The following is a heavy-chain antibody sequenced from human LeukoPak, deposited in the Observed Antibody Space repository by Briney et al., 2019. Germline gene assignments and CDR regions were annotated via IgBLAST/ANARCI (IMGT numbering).Heavy chain of an antibody. Sequence: PSETLSLTCTVSGGSISSYYWSWIRQPPGKGLEWIGRIYTSGSTNYNPSLKSRVTMSVDTSKNQFSLKLSSVTAADTAVYYCARDPSSSSQSDAFDIWGQGTMVTVSS. CDR3: ARDPSSSSQSDAFDI. D-gene: IGHD6-13*01. CDR1: GGSISSYY. CDR2: IYTSGST. J-gene: IGHJ3*02. V-gene: IGHV4-4*07.